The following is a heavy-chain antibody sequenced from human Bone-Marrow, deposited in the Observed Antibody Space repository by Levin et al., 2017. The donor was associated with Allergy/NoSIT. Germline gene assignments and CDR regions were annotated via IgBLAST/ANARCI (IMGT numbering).Heavy chain of an antibody. CDR2: IYYSGST. Sequence: SETLSLTCTVSGGSISSGGYYWSWIRQHPGKGLEWIGYIYYSGSTYYNPSLKSRVTISVDTSKNQFSLKLSSVTAADTAVYYCARCYDSNLDYWGQGTLVTVSS. V-gene: IGHV4-31*03. CDR3: ARCYDSNLDY. D-gene: IGHD3-22*01. CDR1: GGSISSGGYY. J-gene: IGHJ4*02.